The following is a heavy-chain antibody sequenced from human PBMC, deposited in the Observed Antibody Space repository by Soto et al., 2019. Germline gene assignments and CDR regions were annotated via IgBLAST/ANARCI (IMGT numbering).Heavy chain of an antibody. Sequence: QVQLVQSGAEVKKPGASVKVSCEASGYTFTSYTIHWVRQAPGQRPECMGWIDAGNGITKYSQKFQGRVTITRDTSASTAYMELNSLRSEDTALYYCARWRGAFDYWGQGTLVTVSS. J-gene: IGHJ4*02. V-gene: IGHV1-3*01. CDR3: ARWRGAFDY. D-gene: IGHD1-26*01. CDR2: IDAGNGIT. CDR1: GYTFTSYT.